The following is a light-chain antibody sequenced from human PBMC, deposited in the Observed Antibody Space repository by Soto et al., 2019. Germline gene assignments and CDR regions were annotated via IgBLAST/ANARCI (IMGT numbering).Light chain of an antibody. V-gene: IGLV1-51*01. Sequence: QSVLTQPPSVSAAPGQTVTISCSGSSSNIGNNFLSWYQQLPGTAPKLLIYDINKGPSGIPARFSGSKSGTSATLGITGLQTGDEADYYCGTWDSSLSAVVFGGGTQLTVL. CDR3: GTWDSSLSAVV. J-gene: IGLJ2*01. CDR2: DIN. CDR1: SSNIGNNF.